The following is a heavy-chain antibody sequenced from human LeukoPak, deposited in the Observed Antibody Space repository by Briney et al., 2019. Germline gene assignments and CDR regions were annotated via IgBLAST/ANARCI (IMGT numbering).Heavy chain of an antibody. J-gene: IGHJ5*02. CDR2: IYYSGST. Sequence: PSETLSLTCTVSGGSISSGDYYWSWIRQPPGKGLEWIGYIYYSGSTYYNPSLKSRVTISVDTSKNQFSLKLSSVTAADTAVYYCASGFIAAAFNWFDPWAREPWSPSPQ. V-gene: IGHV4-30-4*01. D-gene: IGHD6-13*01. CDR3: ASGFIAAAFNWFDP. CDR1: GGSISSGDYY.